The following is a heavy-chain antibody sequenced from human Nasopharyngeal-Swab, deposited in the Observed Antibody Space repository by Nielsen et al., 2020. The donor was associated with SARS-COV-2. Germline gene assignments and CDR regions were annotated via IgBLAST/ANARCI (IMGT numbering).Heavy chain of an antibody. J-gene: IGHJ6*02. CDR3: AREQRGGDFWTRHYYNGMDV. D-gene: IGHD3/OR15-3a*01. CDR2: IHYSGST. V-gene: IGHV4-59*13. CDR1: GGSISSYY. Sequence: SETLSHTCAISGGSISSYYWSWIRQPPGKGLEWIGCIHYSGSTYYNPSLKSRVTMAVDTSNNQFSLKVTSVTAADTAVYYCAREQRGGDFWTRHYYNGMDVWGQGTTVTVSS.